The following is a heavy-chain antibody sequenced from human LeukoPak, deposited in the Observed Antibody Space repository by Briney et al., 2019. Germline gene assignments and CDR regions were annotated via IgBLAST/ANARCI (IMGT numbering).Heavy chain of an antibody. J-gene: IGHJ4*02. CDR1: GGSISSGYY. CDR2: LSHSGSS. V-gene: IGHV4-38-2*02. Sequence: SETLSLTCTVSGGSISSGYYWDWIRQPPGKGLEWIGTLSHSGSSYYNPSLKSRVTISVDTSKNQFSLNLSSVTAADTAVFYCARALSVIVVSNYALFDYWGQGTLVTVSS. CDR3: ARALSVIVVSNYALFDY. D-gene: IGHD3-22*01.